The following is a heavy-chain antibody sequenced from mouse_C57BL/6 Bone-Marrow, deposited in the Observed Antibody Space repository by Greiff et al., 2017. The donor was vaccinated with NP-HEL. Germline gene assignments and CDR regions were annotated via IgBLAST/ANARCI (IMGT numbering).Heavy chain of an antibody. Sequence: QVQLQQSGAELAKPGASVKLSCKASGYTFTSYWMHWVKQRPGQGLEWIGYINPSSGYTKYTQKFKDKATLTADTSSSTAYMQLSRLHYEDSAVYYCARLGSSHWFDYWGKGTMLTVSA. V-gene: IGHV1-7*01. D-gene: IGHD1-1*01. CDR2: INPSSGYT. J-gene: IGHJ3*01. CDR1: GYTFTSYW. CDR3: ARLGSSHWFDY.